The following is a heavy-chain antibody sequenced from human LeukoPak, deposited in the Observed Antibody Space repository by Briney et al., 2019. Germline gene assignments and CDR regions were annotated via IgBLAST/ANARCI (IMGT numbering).Heavy chain of an antibody. Sequence: PGGSLRLSRAASEFTFTTYGMHWVRQAPGKGLEWVAFIYYDGSNIYYADYVKGRFTISRDNSKNTLSLQMNSLRTEDTAVFYCAKGSGGSGIFYNHFDCWGQGTLVTVSS. CDR2: IYYDGSNI. V-gene: IGHV3-30*02. CDR3: AKGSGGSGIFYNHFDC. D-gene: IGHD3-10*01. J-gene: IGHJ4*02. CDR1: EFTFTTYG.